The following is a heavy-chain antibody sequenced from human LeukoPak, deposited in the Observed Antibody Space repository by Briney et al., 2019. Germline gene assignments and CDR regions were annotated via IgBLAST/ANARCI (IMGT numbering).Heavy chain of an antibody. J-gene: IGHJ5*02. CDR3: AREVPIAIRGKSYNWFDP. CDR1: GYTFTSYG. Sequence: ASVKVSCKASGYTFTSYGISWVRQAPGQGLERMGWISAYNGNTNYAQKLQGRVTMTTDTSTSTAYMELRSLRSDDTAVYYCAREVPIAIRGKSYNWFDPWGQGTLVTVSS. CDR2: ISAYNGNT. V-gene: IGHV1-18*01. D-gene: IGHD2-21*01.